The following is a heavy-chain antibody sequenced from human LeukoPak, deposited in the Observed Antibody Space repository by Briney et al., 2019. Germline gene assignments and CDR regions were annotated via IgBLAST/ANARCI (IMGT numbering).Heavy chain of an antibody. CDR1: GYSISSPYY. V-gene: IGHV4-38-2*02. CDR2: IHHSGST. D-gene: IGHD3-16*01. J-gene: IGHJ3*02. Sequence: SETLSLTCTVSGYSISSPYYWGWIRQPPGKGLEWIGSIHHSGSTDYNPSLKSRVSISVDTSKNQFFLILRSVTAADTAVYYCARHIWESGVNDAFDIWGQGTMVTVSS. CDR3: ARHIWESGVNDAFDI.